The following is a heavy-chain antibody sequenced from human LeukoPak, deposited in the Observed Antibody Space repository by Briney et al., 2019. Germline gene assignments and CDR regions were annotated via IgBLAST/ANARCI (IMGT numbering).Heavy chain of an antibody. CDR2: ISSDGVTK. CDR1: GFTFSSYE. J-gene: IGHJ4*02. V-gene: IGHV3-48*03. CDR3: ARDSSDILTGLTPFDY. Sequence: PGGSLRLSCAASGFTFSSYEMNWVRQAPEKGREWVSYISSDGVTKYYADSVKGRFTISRDNAKKSLYLQMSSLRAEDTAVYYCARDSSDILTGLTPFDYWGQGTLVTVSS. D-gene: IGHD3-9*01.